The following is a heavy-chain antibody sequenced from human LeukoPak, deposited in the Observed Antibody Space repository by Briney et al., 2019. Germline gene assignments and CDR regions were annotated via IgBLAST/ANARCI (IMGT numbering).Heavy chain of an antibody. D-gene: IGHD5-18*01. J-gene: IGHJ4*02. CDR3: ARTRDTAMVDY. V-gene: IGHV3-21*01. Sequence: GGSLRLSCAASGFTFSSYSMNWVRQVPGKGLEWVSSISSSSSYIYYADSVKGRFTISRDNAKNSLYLQMNSLRAEDTAVYYCARTRDTAMVDYWGQGTLVTVSS. CDR1: GFTFSSYS. CDR2: ISSSSSYI.